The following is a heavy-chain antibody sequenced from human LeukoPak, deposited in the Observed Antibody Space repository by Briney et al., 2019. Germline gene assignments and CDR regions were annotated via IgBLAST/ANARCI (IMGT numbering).Heavy chain of an antibody. CDR1: GVSISSYY. CDR3: ARHWDYDGSPHDAFDG. D-gene: IGHD3-22*01. V-gene: IGHV4-59*08. CDR2: LHYSGST. J-gene: IGHJ3*01. Sequence: PSETLSLTCTVSGVSISSYYWSWIRQPPGKGLEWIAFLHYSGSTNGNPSLKSRVTTSLDTSKNQVFLELTSVTAADTAVYYCARHWDYDGSPHDAFDGWGQGTMVTVSS.